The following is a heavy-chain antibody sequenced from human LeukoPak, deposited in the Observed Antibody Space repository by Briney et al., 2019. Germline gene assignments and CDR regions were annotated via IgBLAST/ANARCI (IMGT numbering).Heavy chain of an antibody. CDR3: ARDPREWQQLVYYFDY. V-gene: IGHV1-24*01. J-gene: IGHJ4*02. CDR1: GYTLTELS. Sequence: ASAKVSCKVSGYTLTELSMHWVRQAPGKGLEWMGGFDPEDGETIYAQKFQGRVTMTRDTSTSTAYMELRSLRSDDTAVYYCARDPREWQQLVYYFDYWGQGTLVTVSS. CDR2: FDPEDGET. D-gene: IGHD6-13*01.